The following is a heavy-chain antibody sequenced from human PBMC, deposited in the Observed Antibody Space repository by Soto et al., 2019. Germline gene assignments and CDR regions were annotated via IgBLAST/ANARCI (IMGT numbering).Heavy chain of an antibody. J-gene: IGHJ4*02. V-gene: IGHV3-53*02. CDR1: GFTVSSNY. CDR2: IYSGGST. Sequence: EVQLVETGGGLIQPGGSLRLSCAASGFTVSSNYMSWVRQAPGKGLEWVSVIYSGGSTYYADSVKGRFTISRDNSKNTLYLQMNSLRAEDTPVYYCARVMGYTHLDYWGQGTLVTVSS. D-gene: IGHD5-12*01. CDR3: ARVMGYTHLDY.